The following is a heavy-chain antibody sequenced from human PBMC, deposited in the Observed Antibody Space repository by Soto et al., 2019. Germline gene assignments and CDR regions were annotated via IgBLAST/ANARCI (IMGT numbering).Heavy chain of an antibody. Sequence: GASVKVSCKVSGYTLTELSMHWVRQAPGKGLEWMGGFDPEDGETIYAQKFQGRVTMTEDTSTDTAYMELSSLRSEDTAVYYCATANWMVPGPVFDYWGQGTLVTVS. CDR3: ATANWMVPGPVFDY. CDR1: GYTLTELS. V-gene: IGHV1-24*01. CDR2: FDPEDGET. D-gene: IGHD2-2*03. J-gene: IGHJ4*02.